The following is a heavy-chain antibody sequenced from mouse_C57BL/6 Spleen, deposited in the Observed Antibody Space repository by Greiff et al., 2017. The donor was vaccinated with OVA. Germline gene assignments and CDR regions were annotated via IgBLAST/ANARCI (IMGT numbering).Heavy chain of an antibody. CDR1: GYTFTSYW. V-gene: IGHV1-55*01. Sequence: VQLQQPGAELVKPGASVKMSCKASGYTFTSYWITWVKQRPGQGLEWIGDIYAGSGCTNYNEKFKSKATLTVDTSTNTAYMQLSSLTSEDTAVYSCTRESSRNWYFDVWGTGTTVTVSS. J-gene: IGHJ1*03. CDR2: IYAGSGCT. CDR3: TRESSRNWYFDV. D-gene: IGHD1-1*01.